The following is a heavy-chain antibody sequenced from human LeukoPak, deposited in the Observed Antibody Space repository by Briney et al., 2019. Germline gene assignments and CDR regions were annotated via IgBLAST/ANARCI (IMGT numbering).Heavy chain of an antibody. CDR3: ARDRRVGSSSVNWFDP. V-gene: IGHV1-2*02. Sequence: ASVKVSCKASGYTFTGYYMHWVRQAPGQGLEWMGWINPNSGGTNYAQTFQGRVTMTRDTSISTAYMELSRLRSDDTAVYYCARDRRVGSSSVNWFDPWGQGTLVTVSS. D-gene: IGHD6-6*01. J-gene: IGHJ5*02. CDR2: INPNSGGT. CDR1: GYTFTGYY.